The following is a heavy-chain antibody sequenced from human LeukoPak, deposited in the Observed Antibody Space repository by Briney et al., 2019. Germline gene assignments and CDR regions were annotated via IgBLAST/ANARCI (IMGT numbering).Heavy chain of an antibody. CDR1: GGSFSGYY. CDR2: INHRGST. Sequence: SETLSLTCAVYGGSFSGYYWSWIRQPPGKGLEWIGEINHRGSTNYNPSLKSRVTISVDTSKNQFSLKLSSVTAADTAVYYCARRRVGGAINYWGQGTLVTVSS. J-gene: IGHJ4*02. V-gene: IGHV4-34*01. CDR3: ARRRVGGAINY. D-gene: IGHD3-16*01.